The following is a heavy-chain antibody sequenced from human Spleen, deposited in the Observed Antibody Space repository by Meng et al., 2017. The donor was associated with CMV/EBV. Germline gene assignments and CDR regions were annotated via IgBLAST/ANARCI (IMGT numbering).Heavy chain of an antibody. Sequence: GSLRLSCAPYGGFFSGYNWSWIRQPPGKGLEWIGEINHFGTINYNPSLKSRVTISVDTSKNQFSLNLTSMTAADTAVYYCARGRRIVPTAMGRRAFDPWGQGTLVTVS. D-gene: IGHD1-1*01. CDR1: GGFFSGYN. CDR2: INHFGTI. CDR3: ARGRRIVPTAMGRRAFDP. V-gene: IGHV4-34*01. J-gene: IGHJ5*02.